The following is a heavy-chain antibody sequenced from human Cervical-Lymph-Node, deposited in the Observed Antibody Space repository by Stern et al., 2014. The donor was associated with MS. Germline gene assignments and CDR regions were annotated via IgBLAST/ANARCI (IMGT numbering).Heavy chain of an antibody. Sequence: EDQLVESGGGLVKPGGSLRLSCVVSGFTFTNAWMNWVRQAPGKGLEWVGRIKSKTDGETTDYATPVMGRFAISRDDSKNTLYLQMNSLKIEDTAVYYCTTGTSWGQGALVTGSS. CDR3: TTGTS. V-gene: IGHV3-15*01. J-gene: IGHJ5*02. CDR1: GFTFTNAW. D-gene: IGHD3-10*01. CDR2: IKSKTDGETT.